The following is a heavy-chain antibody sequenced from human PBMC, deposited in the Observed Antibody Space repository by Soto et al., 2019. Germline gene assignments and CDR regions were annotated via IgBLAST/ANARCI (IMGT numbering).Heavy chain of an antibody. J-gene: IGHJ4*02. V-gene: IGHV4-34*01. CDR3: ARGVRSSGWLN. D-gene: IGHD6-19*01. CDR2: INHSGST. Sequence: SETLSLTCAVYGGSFSGYYWSWIRQPPGKGLEWIGEINHSGSTNYNPSLKSRVTISVDTSKNQFSLKLSSVTAADTAVYYCARGVRSSGWLNWGQGTLVTSPQ. CDR1: GGSFSGYY.